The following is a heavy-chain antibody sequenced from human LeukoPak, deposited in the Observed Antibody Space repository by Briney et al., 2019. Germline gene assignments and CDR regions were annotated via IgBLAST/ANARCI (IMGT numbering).Heavy chain of an antibody. CDR2: IYYSGST. Sequence: SETLSLTCTVSGASINSYYRTWIRQPPGKGLEWIGHIYYSGSTNYNPSLKTRLTISVDTSKNRISLKVNSVTAADTALYYCARVRGGTYNHFFDYWGQGTLVTVSS. J-gene: IGHJ4*02. CDR3: ARVRGGTYNHFFDY. CDR1: GASINSYY. V-gene: IGHV4-59*01. D-gene: IGHD5-24*01.